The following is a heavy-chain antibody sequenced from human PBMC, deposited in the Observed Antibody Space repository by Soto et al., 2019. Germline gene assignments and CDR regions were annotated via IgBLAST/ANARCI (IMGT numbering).Heavy chain of an antibody. CDR2: ISGSGGST. CDR1: GLTFSSYA. D-gene: IGHD3-16*01. CDR3: AKDRTGLYSSTPGGAFDI. Sequence: GGSLRLSCAASGLTFSSYAMSWVRQAPGKGLEWVSAISGSGGSTYYADSVKGRFTISRDNSKNTLYLQMNSLRAEDTAVYYCAKDRTGLYSSTPGGAFDIWGQGTMVTVSS. V-gene: IGHV3-23*01. J-gene: IGHJ3*02.